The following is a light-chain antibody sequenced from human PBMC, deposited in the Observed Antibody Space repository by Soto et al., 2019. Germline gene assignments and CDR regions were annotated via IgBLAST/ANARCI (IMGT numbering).Light chain of an antibody. CDR1: QSISRH. Sequence: DIQMTQSPSSLSASVGDRVTITCRASQSISRHLNWYQQKPGKAPEFLIYAASSLQSGVPSRFSGSGSGTNFTLSMISLQPEDFAAYYCQQSFNSPPTFGQGTKVDIK. V-gene: IGKV1-39*01. CDR3: QQSFNSPPT. J-gene: IGKJ1*01. CDR2: AAS.